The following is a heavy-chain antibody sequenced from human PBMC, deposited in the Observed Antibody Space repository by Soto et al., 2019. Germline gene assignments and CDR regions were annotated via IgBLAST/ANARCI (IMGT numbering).Heavy chain of an antibody. CDR1: GFRLNNYN. V-gene: IGHV3-48*01. J-gene: IGHJ2*01. Sequence: GGSLSLSCASSGFRLNNYNMNWVRQVPGKGLEWVSYITNTGDNTYYADSVKGRFTISRDNADNSLYLQMNSLRAEDTAIYYYARDSVVVSFRPRNFDLWGRGTQVTVSS. D-gene: IGHD3-22*01. CDR3: ARDSVVVSFRPRNFDL. CDR2: ITNTGDNT.